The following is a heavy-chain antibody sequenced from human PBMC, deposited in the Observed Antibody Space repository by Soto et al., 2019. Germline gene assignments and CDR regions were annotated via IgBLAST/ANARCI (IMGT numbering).Heavy chain of an antibody. CDR3: VHKGGGDRILDY. CDR1: GFSLSTSGVG. CDR2: IYWDDYK. Sequence: SGPTLVNPTQTLTLTCTFSGFSLSTSGVGVGWIRQPPGEALEWLALIYWDDYKHFSPSLESRLTITKDTSKNQVVLTMTNMDPVDTATYFCVHKGGGDRILDYWGQGTXVTVSS. D-gene: IGHD3-16*01. V-gene: IGHV2-5*02. J-gene: IGHJ4*02.